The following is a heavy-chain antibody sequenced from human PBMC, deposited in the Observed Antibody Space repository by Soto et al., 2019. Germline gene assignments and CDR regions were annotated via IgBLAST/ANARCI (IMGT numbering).Heavy chain of an antibody. CDR3: ARDGGVYGDQFNYNWFDP. J-gene: IGHJ5*02. CDR1: GYTFTSYG. Sequence: GASVKVSCKASGYTFTSYGISWVRQAPGQGLEWMGWISAYNGNTNYAQKLQGRVTMTTDTSTSTAYMELRSLRSDDTAVYYCARDGGVYGDQFNYNWFDPWGQGTLVTVSS. CDR2: ISAYNGNT. V-gene: IGHV1-18*04. D-gene: IGHD4-17*01.